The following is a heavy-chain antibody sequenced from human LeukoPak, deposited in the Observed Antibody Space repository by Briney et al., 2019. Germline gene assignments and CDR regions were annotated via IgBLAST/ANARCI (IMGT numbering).Heavy chain of an antibody. D-gene: IGHD6-19*01. CDR3: ARVSSGRYGYYYYGMDV. V-gene: IGHV3-21*01. CDR1: AFTFSSYS. J-gene: IGHJ6*02. CDR2: ISSSSSYI. Sequence: GRSLRLSCAASAFTFSSYSMNWVRQAPGKGLEWVSSISSSSSYIYYADSVKGRFTISRDNAKNSLYLQMNSLRAEDTAVYYCARVSSGRYGYYYYGMDVWGRGTTVSVSS.